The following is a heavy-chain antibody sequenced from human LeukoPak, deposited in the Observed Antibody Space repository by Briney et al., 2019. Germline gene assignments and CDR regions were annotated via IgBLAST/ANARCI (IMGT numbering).Heavy chain of an antibody. Sequence: SVKVSCKASGGTFTNYAISWVRQAPGQGLEWMGGIVPFFGTANHAQKFQGRVMTTTDESTSTAYMELSSLRSEDTAVYYCASVMGGGWAFDYWGQGTLVTVSS. D-gene: IGHD6-19*01. V-gene: IGHV1-69*05. J-gene: IGHJ4*02. CDR2: IVPFFGTA. CDR3: ASVMGGGWAFDY. CDR1: GGTFTNYA.